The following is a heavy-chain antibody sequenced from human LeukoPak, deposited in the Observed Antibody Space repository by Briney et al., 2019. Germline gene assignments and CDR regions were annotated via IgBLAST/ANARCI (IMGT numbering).Heavy chain of an antibody. D-gene: IGHD2-21*01. J-gene: IGHJ5*02. CDR3: AKQFWWTERYNWFDP. V-gene: IGHV3-23*01. Sequence: PGGSLRLSCAASGFTFRIYAMSWVRQAPGEGLGWVSAFSGSGGSTYYADSVKGRVTISRDNSKNTQYPQMNSLRAEDTAVYYCAKQFWWTERYNWFDPWGQGTLVTVSS. CDR1: GFTFRIYA. CDR2: FSGSGGST.